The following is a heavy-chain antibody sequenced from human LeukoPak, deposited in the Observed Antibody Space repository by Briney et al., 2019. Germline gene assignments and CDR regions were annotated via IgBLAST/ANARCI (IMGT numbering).Heavy chain of an antibody. CDR2: ISYDGSNK. J-gene: IGHJ4*02. Sequence: GGSLRLSCAASGFTFSSYAMHWVRQAPGKGLEWVAVISYDGSNKYYADSVKGRFTISRDNSKNTLYLQMNSLRAEDTAVYYCARDPTVRTPTYYFDYWGQGTLVTVSS. CDR3: ARDPTVRTPTYYFDY. D-gene: IGHD1-14*01. CDR1: GFTFSSYA. V-gene: IGHV3-30*04.